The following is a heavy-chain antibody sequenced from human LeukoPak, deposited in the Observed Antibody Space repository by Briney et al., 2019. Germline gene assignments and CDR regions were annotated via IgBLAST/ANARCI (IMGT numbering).Heavy chain of an antibody. D-gene: IGHD1-7*01. CDR3: ASNWNYEGGAFDI. CDR1: GLSISSDGYC. V-gene: IGHV4-31*03. CDR2: ISYSRST. Sequence: SETLSLTCTVSGLSISSDGYCWSWVRQHPGKGLEWIVYISYSRSTYYNTSRNSRVTISVDTSKNQFSLKLSSVTAADKAVYYCASNWNYEGGAFDIWGQGTMVTVSS. J-gene: IGHJ3*02.